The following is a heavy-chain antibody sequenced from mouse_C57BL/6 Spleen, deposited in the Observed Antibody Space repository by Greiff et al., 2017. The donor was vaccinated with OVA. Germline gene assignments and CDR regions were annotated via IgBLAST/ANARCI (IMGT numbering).Heavy chain of an antibody. CDR3: ARKGLGSSYNYAMDY. CDR1: GYTFTSYW. V-gene: IGHV1-50*01. Sequence: QVQLQQPGAELVKPGASVKLSCKASGYTFTSYWMQWVKQRPGQGLEWIGELDPSDSYTNYNQKFKGKATLTVDTSSSTAYMQLSSLTSEDSAVYYCARKGLGSSYNYAMDYWGQGTSVTVSS. J-gene: IGHJ4*01. CDR2: LDPSDSYT. D-gene: IGHD1-1*01.